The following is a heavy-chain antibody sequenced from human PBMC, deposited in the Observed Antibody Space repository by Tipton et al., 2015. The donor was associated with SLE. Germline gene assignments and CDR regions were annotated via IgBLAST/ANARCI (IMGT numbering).Heavy chain of an antibody. V-gene: IGHV4-61*09. CDR2: IYTSGST. CDR1: GGSISSGSYY. Sequence: TLSLTCTVSGGSISSGSYYWSWIRQPAGRGREWIGYIYTSGSTNYNPSLKSRVTISVDTSKNQFSLKLSSVTAADTAVYYCARDGGQWLVRRYFQHWGQGTLVTVSS. CDR3: ARDGGQWLVRRYFQH. J-gene: IGHJ1*01. D-gene: IGHD6-19*01.